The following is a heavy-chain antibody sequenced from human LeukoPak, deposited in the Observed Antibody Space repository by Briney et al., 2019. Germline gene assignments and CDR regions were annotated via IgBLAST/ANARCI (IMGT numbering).Heavy chain of an antibody. V-gene: IGHV3-23*01. CDR1: GFTCSTYV. CDR2: ILHNGDST. J-gene: IGHJ3*02. Sequence: GGSLRLSCAASGFTCSTYVMSWVRQAPGKGLEWLSLILHNGDSTYYADSVKGRFTISRDNSKNTLYLQMNSLRAEDTAVYYCARLSSFAFVIWGQGTMVTVSS. D-gene: IGHD3-16*02. CDR3: ARLSSFAFVI.